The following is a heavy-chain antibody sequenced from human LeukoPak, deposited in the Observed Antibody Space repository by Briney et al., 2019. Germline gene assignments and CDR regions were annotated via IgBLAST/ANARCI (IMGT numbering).Heavy chain of an antibody. V-gene: IGHV3-43D*03. CDR1: GFTFDDYG. CDR2: ISWDGSNT. D-gene: IGHD3-10*01. Sequence: PGGSLRLSCIASGFTFDDYGMHWVRQAPGKGLEWVSLISWDGSNTYYADSVKGRFSISRDSRKNSLYLQMNSLRPEDTALYYCAKAYGSGAYWHFDHWGQGTLVTVSS. CDR3: AKAYGSGAYWHFDH. J-gene: IGHJ5*02.